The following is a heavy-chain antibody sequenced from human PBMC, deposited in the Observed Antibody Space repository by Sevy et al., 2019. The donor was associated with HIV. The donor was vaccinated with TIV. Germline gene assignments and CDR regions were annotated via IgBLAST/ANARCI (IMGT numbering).Heavy chain of an antibody. CDR3: ARRNDFDI. Sequence: SETLSLTCTVSGGSINSDHWNWIRQPPGKGLGWIGYFYYTGGTNYNPSLKNRVTISVDRTKNQFSLKLTSVTAADTAVYYCARRNDFDIWGQGTMVTVSS. CDR1: GGSINSDH. CDR2: FYYTGGT. J-gene: IGHJ3*02. V-gene: IGHV4-59*08.